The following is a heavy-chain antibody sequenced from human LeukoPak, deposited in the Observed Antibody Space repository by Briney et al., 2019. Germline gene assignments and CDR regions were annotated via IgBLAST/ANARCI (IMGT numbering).Heavy chain of an antibody. CDR1: GGTFSSYA. CDR3: ARDIYTVTNIEVFDY. CDR2: IIPIFGTA. J-gene: IGHJ4*02. V-gene: IGHV1-69*05. D-gene: IGHD4-17*01. Sequence: SVKVSCKASGGTFSSYAISWVRQAPGQGLEWMVRIIPIFGTANYAQKFQGRVTITTDESTSTAYMELSSLRSEDTAVYYCARDIYTVTNIEVFDYWGQGTLVTVSS.